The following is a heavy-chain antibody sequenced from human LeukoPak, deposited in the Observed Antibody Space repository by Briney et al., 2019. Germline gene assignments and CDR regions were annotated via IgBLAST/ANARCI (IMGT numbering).Heavy chain of an antibody. Sequence: ASAKVSCKASGYTFTGYYMHWVRQAPGQGLEWMGRINPNSGGTNYAQKFQGRVTMTRDTSISTAYMELSRLRSDDTAVYYCASLPQQWLGWSYFDCWGQGTLVTVSS. CDR2: INPNSGGT. CDR3: ASLPQQWLGWSYFDC. V-gene: IGHV1-2*06. J-gene: IGHJ4*02. CDR1: GYTFTGYY. D-gene: IGHD6-19*01.